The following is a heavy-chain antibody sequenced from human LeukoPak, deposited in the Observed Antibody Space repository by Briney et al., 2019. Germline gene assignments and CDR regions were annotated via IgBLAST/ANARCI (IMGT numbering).Heavy chain of an antibody. V-gene: IGHV3-9*01. Sequence: GGSLRLSCAASGFSLKDHAMHWVRQVPGKGLEWVSGIYWEGIRKDYADSVKGRFTVSRDDAQNSLYLQMSSLRAEDTAVYYCARVEDDFGDHYFGMDVWGQGTTVTVSS. CDR3: ARVEDDFGDHYFGMDV. D-gene: IGHD4-17*01. J-gene: IGHJ6*02. CDR1: GFSLKDHA. CDR2: IYWEGIRK.